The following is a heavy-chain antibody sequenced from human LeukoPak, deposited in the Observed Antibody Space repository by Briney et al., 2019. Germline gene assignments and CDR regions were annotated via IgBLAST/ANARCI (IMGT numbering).Heavy chain of an antibody. CDR3: AKDLIRIAMIVVVRMGFDY. CDR2: IRHDGSNK. Sequence: PGGSLRLSCAASGFTFSSYGMHWVRQAPGKGLEWVAFIRHDGSNKYYADSVKGRFTISRDNSKNTLYLQMNSLRAEDTAVYYCAKDLIRIAMIVVVRMGFDYWGQGTLVTVSS. D-gene: IGHD3-22*01. CDR1: GFTFSSYG. V-gene: IGHV3-30*02. J-gene: IGHJ4*02.